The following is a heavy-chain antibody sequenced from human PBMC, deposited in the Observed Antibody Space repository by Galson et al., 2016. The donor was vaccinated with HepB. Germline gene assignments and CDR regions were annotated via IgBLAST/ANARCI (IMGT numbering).Heavy chain of an antibody. CDR1: GYTFTNYP. D-gene: IGHD3-3*01. J-gene: IGHJ6*03. Sequence: VKVSCKASGYTFTNYPIHWVRRAPGQRLEWMGWINAGNGDTKYSQKFQGRVTITRDTSASTAYMELSSLRSEDTAVYYCARQDYDFWSAIKYYYYYMDVWGKGTTVTVSS. CDR2: INAGNGDT. CDR3: ARQDYDFWSAIKYYYYYMDV. V-gene: IGHV1-3*01.